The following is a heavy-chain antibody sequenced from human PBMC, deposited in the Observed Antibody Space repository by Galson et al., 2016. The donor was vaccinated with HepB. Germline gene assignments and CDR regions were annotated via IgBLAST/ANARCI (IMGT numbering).Heavy chain of an antibody. D-gene: IGHD5-18*01. CDR1: GFTFRNYN. CDR2: IRSNSNNI. V-gene: IGHV3-21*01. Sequence: SLRLSCAASGFTFRNYNMDWVRQAPGKGLDWVASIRSNSNNIYYADSVRGRFTISRDNAKNSLYLRMSSLRAEDTAVYYCVGEGGFSNGWFDYWGQGTLVTVSS. CDR3: VGEGGFSNGWFDY. J-gene: IGHJ4*02.